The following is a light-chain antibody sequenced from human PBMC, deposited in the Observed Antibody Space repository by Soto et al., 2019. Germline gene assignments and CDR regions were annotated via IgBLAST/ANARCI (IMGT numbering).Light chain of an antibody. CDR2: ENN. CDR1: SSNIGNNY. CDR3: GTWDSSLSAHAV. V-gene: IGLV1-51*02. Sequence: QSVLTQPPSVSAAPGQKVTISCSGSSSNIGNNYVSWYQQLPGTAPKLLIYENNKGPSGIPDRFSGSKSGTSATLGITGLQTGDEADYYCGTWDSSLSAHAVFGGGTQLTVL. J-gene: IGLJ7*01.